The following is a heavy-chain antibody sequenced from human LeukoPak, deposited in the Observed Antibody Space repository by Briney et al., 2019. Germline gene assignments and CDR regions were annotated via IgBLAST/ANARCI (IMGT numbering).Heavy chain of an antibody. D-gene: IGHD3-16*01. Sequence: ASVKVSCKGSGYTLTDYWIHWVRQAPGQGLEWVGWINPHDGGTAYALEFQGRVTLTRDTSINTVYMEVHRLTPDDTAVYFCARTNNFGQRLDDWGQGTLITASS. J-gene: IGHJ4*02. V-gene: IGHV1-2*02. CDR2: INPHDGGT. CDR1: GYTLTDYW. CDR3: ARTNNFGQRLDD.